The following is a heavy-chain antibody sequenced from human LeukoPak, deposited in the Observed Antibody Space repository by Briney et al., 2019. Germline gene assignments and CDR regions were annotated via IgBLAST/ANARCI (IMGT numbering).Heavy chain of an antibody. CDR1: GCTFTGYY. CDR3: ARGDRITISARGYYFDY. D-gene: IGHD3-3*01. Sequence: ASVKVSCKASGCTFTGYYMHWVRQAPGQGLEWMGRINPNSGGTNYAQNFQGRVTMTRDTSISTAYMELSRLRSDDTAVYYCARGDRITISARGYYFDYWGQGTLVTVSS. J-gene: IGHJ4*02. CDR2: INPNSGGT. V-gene: IGHV1-2*02.